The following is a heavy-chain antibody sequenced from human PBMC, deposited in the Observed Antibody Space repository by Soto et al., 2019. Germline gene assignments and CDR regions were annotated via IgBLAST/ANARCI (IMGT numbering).Heavy chain of an antibody. CDR3: AKGDDYDFWSGYYQDYYMDV. Sequence: HPGGSLRLSCAASGFTFSSYAMSWVRQAPGKGLEWVSAISGSGGSTYYADSVKGRFTISRDNSKNTLYLQMNSLRAEDTAVYYCAKGDDYDFWSGYYQDYYMDVWGKGTTVTVSS. V-gene: IGHV3-23*01. D-gene: IGHD3-3*01. CDR1: GFTFSSYA. CDR2: ISGSGGST. J-gene: IGHJ6*03.